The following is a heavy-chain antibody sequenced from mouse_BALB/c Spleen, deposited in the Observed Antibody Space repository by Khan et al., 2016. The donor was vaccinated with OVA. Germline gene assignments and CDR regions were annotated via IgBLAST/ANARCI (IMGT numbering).Heavy chain of an antibody. Sequence: QVRLQQSGPELVRPGVSVKISCKGSGYTFTDYAMYWVKQSHAKSLEWIGLISTYSGNTNYNQKFKGKATMTVDKSSSTAYMELARLTSGDSAIYYCARPAYDGYYDYWGQGTTLTVSS. CDR3: ARPAYDGYYDY. CDR2: ISTYSGNT. CDR1: GYTFTDYA. J-gene: IGHJ2*01. V-gene: IGHV1S137*01. D-gene: IGHD2-3*01.